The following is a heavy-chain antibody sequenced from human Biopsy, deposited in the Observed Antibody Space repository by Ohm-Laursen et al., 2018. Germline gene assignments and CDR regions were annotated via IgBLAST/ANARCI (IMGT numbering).Heavy chain of an antibody. CDR1: GGSFTGHY. CDR3: ARGSNDFGGLYFPR. V-gene: IGHV4-59*11. D-gene: IGHD4-23*01. CDR2: ISYTGYT. J-gene: IGHJ4*02. Sequence: PSETLSLTCTVSGGSFTGHYWSWIRHPPGKGLEWIGHISYTGYTSYNASLKSRVTISVDTSRNHFSLRLSSLTAADTAVYYCARGSNDFGGLYFPRWGQGTLLTVSS.